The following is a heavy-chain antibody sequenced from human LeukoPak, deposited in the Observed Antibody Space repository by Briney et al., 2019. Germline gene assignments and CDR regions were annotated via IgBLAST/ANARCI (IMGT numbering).Heavy chain of an antibody. D-gene: IGHD5-18*01. J-gene: IGHJ5*02. CDR2: INQDGTEK. Sequence: GGSLRLSCAASGFTFTTYWMSWARQAPGKGLEWVANINQDGTEKHYVDTVKGRFTISRDNAKNSLYLQMNSLRAEDTAVYYCARGRGYSQSNWVDPWGQGTMVTVSA. CDR1: GFTFTTYW. CDR3: ARGRGYSQSNWVDP. V-gene: IGHV3-7*03.